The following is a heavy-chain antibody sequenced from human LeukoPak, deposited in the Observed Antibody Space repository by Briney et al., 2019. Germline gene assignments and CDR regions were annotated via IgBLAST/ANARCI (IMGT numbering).Heavy chain of an antibody. CDR2: ISWNSGSI. Sequence: GGSLRLSCAASGFTFDDYAMHWVRQAPGKGLEWVSGISWNSGSIGYADSVKGRFTISRDNAKNSLYLQMNSLRAEDTALYYCAKEIRYGDSFVFDYWGQGTLVTVSS. CDR3: AKEIRYGDSFVFDY. V-gene: IGHV3-9*01. D-gene: IGHD4-17*01. J-gene: IGHJ4*02. CDR1: GFTFDDYA.